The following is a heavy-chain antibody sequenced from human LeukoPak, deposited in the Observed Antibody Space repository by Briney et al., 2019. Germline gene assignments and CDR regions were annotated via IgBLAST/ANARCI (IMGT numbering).Heavy chain of an antibody. CDR3: ARDPPSFHH. CDR2: ISSSGSYI. J-gene: IGHJ1*01. Sequence: GSLRLSCAASGFTFSDYYMNWVRQAPGKGLEWVSSISSSGSYIYYADSVKGRFTISRDNAKNSLFLQMNSLRAEDTALYYCARDPPSFHHWGQGTLVTVSS. V-gene: IGHV3-21*01. CDR1: GFTFSDYY.